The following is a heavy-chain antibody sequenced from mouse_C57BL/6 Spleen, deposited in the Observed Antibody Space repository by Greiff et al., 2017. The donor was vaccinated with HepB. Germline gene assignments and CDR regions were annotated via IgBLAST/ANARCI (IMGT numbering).Heavy chain of an antibody. CDR1: GFTFSDFY. J-gene: IGHJ1*03. CDR2: SRNKANDYTT. Sequence: EVQLVESGGGLVQSGRSLRLSCATSGFTFSDFYMEWVRQAPGKGLEWIAASRNKANDYTTEYSASVKGRFIVSRDTSQSILYLQMNALRAEDTAIYYCARNADYYGSSSYWYFDVWGTGPTVTVSS. CDR3: ARNADYYGSSSYWYFDV. V-gene: IGHV7-1*01. D-gene: IGHD1-1*01.